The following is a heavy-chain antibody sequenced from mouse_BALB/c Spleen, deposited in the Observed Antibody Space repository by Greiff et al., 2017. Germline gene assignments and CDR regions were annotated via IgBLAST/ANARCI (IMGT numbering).Heavy chain of an antibody. D-gene: IGHD2-14*01. CDR2: ISYSGST. V-gene: IGHV3-2*02. J-gene: IGHJ4*01. Sequence: EVKLMESGPGLVKPSQSLSLTCTVTGYSITSDYAWNWIRQFPGNKLEWMGYISYSGSTSYNPSLKSRISITRDTSKNQFFLQLNSVTTEDTATYYCANHRYDDGPLYYYAMDYWGQGTSVTVSS. CDR3: ANHRYDDGPLYYYAMDY. CDR1: GYSITSDYA.